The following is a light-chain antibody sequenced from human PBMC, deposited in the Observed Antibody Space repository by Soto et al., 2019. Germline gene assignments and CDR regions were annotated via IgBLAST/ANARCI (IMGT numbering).Light chain of an antibody. CDR3: QQYKSYPLT. V-gene: IGKV1-13*02. CDR2: GAS. Sequence: AIQLTQSPSSLSASVGDRVTITCRASQGISSTLAWYQQRPGKTPRLLIYGASSLQSGVPSRFSGSGSGTDFVLTISSLQPEDFATYYCQQYKSYPLTFGQGTLLEIK. J-gene: IGKJ5*01. CDR1: QGISST.